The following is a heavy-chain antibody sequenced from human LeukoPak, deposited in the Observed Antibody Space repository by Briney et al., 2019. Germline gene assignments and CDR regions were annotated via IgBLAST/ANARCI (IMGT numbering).Heavy chain of an antibody. Sequence: PSETLSLTLAVSGGAFNGYYWSWLRQPPGKGLEWIGGNNHSGSTNYNPSLKSRVTISVDTSKNQFSLKLSSVTAADTAVYYCARRGYCSGGSCYGGRINYWGQGALVTVSS. D-gene: IGHD2-15*01. CDR1: GGAFNGYY. V-gene: IGHV4-34*01. CDR3: ARRGYCSGGSCYGGRINY. J-gene: IGHJ4*02. CDR2: NNHSGST.